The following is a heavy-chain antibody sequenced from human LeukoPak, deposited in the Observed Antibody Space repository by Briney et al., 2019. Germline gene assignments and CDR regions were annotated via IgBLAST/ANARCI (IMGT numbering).Heavy chain of an antibody. V-gene: IGHV1-2*02. D-gene: IGHD3-22*01. Sequence: GASVKVSFTASGYPFTVYYLHWVRQAPGQGLEWMGWINPNSGGTNYAQKFQGRVTMTRDTSISTAYMELSRLRSDDTAVYYCARDISSSGYSPLDYWGQGTLVTVSS. J-gene: IGHJ4*02. CDR3: ARDISSSGYSPLDY. CDR2: INPNSGGT. CDR1: GYPFTVYY.